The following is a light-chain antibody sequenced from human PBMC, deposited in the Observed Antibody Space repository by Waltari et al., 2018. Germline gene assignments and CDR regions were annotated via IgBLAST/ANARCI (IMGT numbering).Light chain of an antibody. CDR2: GDT. CDR1: SSNTAAGYA. CDR3: QSYDSSLSGVV. V-gene: IGLV1-40*01. J-gene: IGLJ2*01. Sequence: QSVLTQPPSVSGAPGQRVTISCAGSSSNTAAGYAVHCYKQLPGTAPKLLIAGDTNRPSGVPDRFSGSKSGTSASLAITGLQAEDEADYYCQSYDSSLSGVVLGGGTKLTVL.